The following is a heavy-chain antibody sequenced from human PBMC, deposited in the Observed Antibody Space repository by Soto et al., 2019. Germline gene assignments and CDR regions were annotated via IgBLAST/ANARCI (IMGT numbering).Heavy chain of an antibody. J-gene: IGHJ4*02. CDR3: AKVYVYYDFWSAFDY. CDR1: GFTFSSYA. D-gene: IGHD3-3*01. V-gene: IGHV3-23*01. Sequence: GGSLRLSCAASGFTFSSYAMSWVRQAPGKGLEWVSAISGSGGSTYYADSVKGRFTISRDNSKNTLYLQMNSLRAEDTAVYYCAKVYVYYDFWSAFDYWGQGTLVTVSS. CDR2: ISGSGGST.